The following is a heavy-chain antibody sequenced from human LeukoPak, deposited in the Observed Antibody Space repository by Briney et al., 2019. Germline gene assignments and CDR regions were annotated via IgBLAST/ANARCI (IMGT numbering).Heavy chain of an antibody. CDR2: INPNSGGT. J-gene: IGHJ4*02. V-gene: IGHV1-2*02. CDR1: GYTFTGYY. Sequence: ASVKVSCKASGYTFTGYYMHWVRQAPREVLEWMGWINPNSGGTNYAQKFQGRVTMTRDTSISTAYMELSRLRSDDTAVYYCARDHYCSGGSCYWRFDYWGQGTLATVSS. D-gene: IGHD2-15*01. CDR3: ARDHYCSGGSCYWRFDY.